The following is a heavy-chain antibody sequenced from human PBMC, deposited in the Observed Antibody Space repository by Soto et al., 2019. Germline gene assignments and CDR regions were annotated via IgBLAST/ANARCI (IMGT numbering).Heavy chain of an antibody. Sequence: SETLSLTCTVSGGSISSGDYYWSWIRQPPGKGLEWIGYIYYSGSTYYNPSLKSRVTISVDTSKNQFSLKLSSVTAADTAVYYCARVDLPYYYDSSGYYDYWGQGTLVTV. V-gene: IGHV4-30-4*01. CDR3: ARVDLPYYYDSSGYYDY. J-gene: IGHJ4*02. CDR1: GGSISSGDYY. D-gene: IGHD3-22*01. CDR2: IYYSGST.